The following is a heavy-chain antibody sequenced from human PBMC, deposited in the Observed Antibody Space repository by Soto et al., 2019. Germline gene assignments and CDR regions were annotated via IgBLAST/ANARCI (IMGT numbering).Heavy chain of an antibody. CDR3: ARAQVPAAHTKGPGHYYYYGMDV. D-gene: IGHD2-2*01. V-gene: IGHV3-30-3*01. CDR1: GFTFSSYA. Sequence: GRSKRLSCAASGFTFSSYAMHWVRQAPGKGLEWVAVISYDGSNKYYADSVKGRFTISRDNSKNTLYLQMNSLRAEDTAVYYCARAQVPAAHTKGPGHYYYYGMDVLGQGTTVTVSS. J-gene: IGHJ6*02. CDR2: ISYDGSNK.